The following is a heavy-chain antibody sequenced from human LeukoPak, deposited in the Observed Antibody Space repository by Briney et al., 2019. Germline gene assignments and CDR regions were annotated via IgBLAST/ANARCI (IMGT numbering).Heavy chain of an antibody. CDR3: ARDFKKATVVTPGFGY. CDR2: INPNSGGT. J-gene: IGHJ4*02. D-gene: IGHD4-23*01. CDR1: GYTFTGYY. V-gene: IGHV1-2*04. Sequence: ASVKDSCKASGYTFTGYYMHWVRQAPGQGLEWMGWINPNSGGTNYAQKFQGWVTMTRDTSISTAYMGLSRLRSDDTAVYYCARDFKKATVVTPGFGYWGQGTLVTVSS.